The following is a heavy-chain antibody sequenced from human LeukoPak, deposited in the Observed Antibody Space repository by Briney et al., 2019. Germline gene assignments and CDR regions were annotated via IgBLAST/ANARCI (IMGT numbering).Heavy chain of an antibody. J-gene: IGHJ4*02. CDR1: GSTFSSYW. CDR3: TTIPPGY. D-gene: IGHD2-21*02. CDR2: IKDGGTTT. V-gene: IGHV3-74*01. Sequence: GGSLRLSCAASGSTFSSYWIHWVRQAPGKGLVWVARIKDGGTTTDYADSVKGRFASSRDDAKNTLYLRMNSLRAEDTSVYYCTTIPPGYWGQVTLVTVS.